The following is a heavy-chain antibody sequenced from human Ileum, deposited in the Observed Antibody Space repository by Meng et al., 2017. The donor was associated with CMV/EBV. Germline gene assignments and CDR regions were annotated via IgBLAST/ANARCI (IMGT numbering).Heavy chain of an antibody. CDR3: ATTFYPKPLLNYFDP. CDR1: GGSITRYY. D-gene: IGHD3-16*01. V-gene: IGHV4-59*01. CDR2: LYYSETA. Sequence: SETLSLTCTVSGGSITRYYGSWIRQPPGKGLEWIGYLYYSETAYYSHSLRGRVIISADTTKNHFSLRLSSVTAADTAVYFCATTFYPKPLLNYFDPWGQGTLVTVSS. J-gene: IGHJ5*02.